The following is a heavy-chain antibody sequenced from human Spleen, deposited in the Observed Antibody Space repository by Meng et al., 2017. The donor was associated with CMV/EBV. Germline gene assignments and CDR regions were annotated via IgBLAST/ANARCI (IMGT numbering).Heavy chain of an antibody. V-gene: IGHV3-23*01. Sequence: SGFNFSSLGHAWVPQGSRKGVEVGSSNRGSGGSTYYADSVKGRFTISRDNSKNTLYLQMNSLRAEDTAVYYCAKVYEAYNPKSYFDYWGQGTLVTVSS. CDR1: GFNFSSLG. J-gene: IGHJ4*02. CDR2: NRGSGGST. D-gene: IGHD2-21*01. CDR3: AKVYEAYNPKSYFDY.